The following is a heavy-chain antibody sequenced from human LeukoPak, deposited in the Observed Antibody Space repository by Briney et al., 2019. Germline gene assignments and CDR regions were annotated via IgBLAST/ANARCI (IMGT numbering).Heavy chain of an antibody. V-gene: IGHV4-31*03. CDR2: IYYSGSN. D-gene: IGHD5-24*01. Sequence: SQTLSLTCTVSGGSINSGAYYWSWIRQHPGKGLEWIGYIYYSGSNYYNPSLKSRVTISVDTSKNQFSLKLSSVTAADTAVYYCARGGILGWLQWGYYFDYWGQGTLVTVSS. CDR1: GGSINSGAYY. J-gene: IGHJ4*02. CDR3: ARGGILGWLQWGYYFDY.